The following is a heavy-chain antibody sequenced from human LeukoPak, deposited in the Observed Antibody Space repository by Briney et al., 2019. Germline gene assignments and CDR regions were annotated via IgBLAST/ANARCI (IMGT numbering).Heavy chain of an antibody. CDR3: ARGHYYDSSGYPPYYYYYMDV. CDR2: INPSGGST. Sequence: ASVKVSCTASGYTFTSYYMHWVRQAPGQGLEWMGIINPSGGSTSYAQKFQGRVTMTRDTSTSTVYMELSSLRSEDTAVYYCARGHYYDSSGYPPYYYYYMDVWGKGTTVTVSS. V-gene: IGHV1-46*01. J-gene: IGHJ6*03. CDR1: GYTFTSYY. D-gene: IGHD3-22*01.